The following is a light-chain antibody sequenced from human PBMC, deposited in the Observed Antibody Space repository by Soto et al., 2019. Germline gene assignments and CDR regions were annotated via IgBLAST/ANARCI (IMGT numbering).Light chain of an antibody. Sequence: DIQMTQSPSSLSASVGDRVTIACQASQDISKYLNWYQFRPGQAPKPLIYDASNLETGVPSRFRGSGSWTHFSLTITSLQQEDVATYYFQQYDNLLALTFGGGTKVQIK. CDR1: QDISKY. CDR3: QQYDNLLALT. V-gene: IGKV1-33*01. J-gene: IGKJ4*01. CDR2: DAS.